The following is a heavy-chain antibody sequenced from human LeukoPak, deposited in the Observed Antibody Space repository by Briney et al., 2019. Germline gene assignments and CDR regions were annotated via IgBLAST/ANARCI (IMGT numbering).Heavy chain of an antibody. CDR1: GYSFTSFY. J-gene: IGHJ4*02. Sequence: ASVQVSCKTSGYSFTSFYIHWLRQAPGQGFEWIGWSDPNTGATKYEHFQGRVTMTTDTSIRTAYMDLTRLTSDDTAVYYCARANPYDNKGYSPELRYWGQGTLVTVSS. CDR2: SDPNTGAT. V-gene: IGHV1-2*07. D-gene: IGHD3-10*01. CDR3: ARANPYDNKGYSPELRY.